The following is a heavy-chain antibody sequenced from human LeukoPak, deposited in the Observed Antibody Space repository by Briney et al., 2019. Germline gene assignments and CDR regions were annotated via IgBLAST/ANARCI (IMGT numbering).Heavy chain of an antibody. V-gene: IGHV4-4*07. CDR2: IYTSGST. D-gene: IGHD4-17*01. CDR3: ARAADYGDYNWFDP. Sequence: PSETLSLTCTVSGGSISSYYWSWIRQPAGKGLEWIGRIYTSGSTNYNPSLKSRVTMSVDTSKNQFSLKMNSVTAADTAVYYCARAADYGDYNWFDPWGQGTLVTVSS. J-gene: IGHJ5*02. CDR1: GGSISSYY.